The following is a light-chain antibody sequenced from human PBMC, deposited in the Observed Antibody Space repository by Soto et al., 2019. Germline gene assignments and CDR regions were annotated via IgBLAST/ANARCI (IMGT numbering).Light chain of an antibody. CDR3: QVWDSDSDQGV. J-gene: IGLJ1*01. Sequence: SYELTQPPSVSVAPGKTARITCGGNNIASKSVHWYQQKPGQAPVLVIYYDTERPSGIPERFSGSNSGNTAILTISRVEAGDEADFYCQVWDSDSDQGVFGTGTKLTVL. CDR2: YDT. V-gene: IGLV3-21*04. CDR1: NIASKS.